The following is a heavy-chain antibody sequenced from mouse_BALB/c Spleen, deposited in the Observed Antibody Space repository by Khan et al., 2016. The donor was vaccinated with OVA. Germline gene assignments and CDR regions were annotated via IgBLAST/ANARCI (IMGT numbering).Heavy chain of an antibody. Sequence: EVQLQESGPGLVKPSQSLSLTCTVTGYSITSNYAWNWIRQFTGNKLEWMGYISYSGSTNYNPSLKSRISITRDTSKNQFCMQLNSVTTEDTAKYYCARGNYYGYAIAYCGQGTSITVSS. CDR1: GYSITSNYA. D-gene: IGHD1-1*01. CDR2: ISYSGST. CDR3: ARGNYYGYAIAY. V-gene: IGHV3-2*02. J-gene: IGHJ4*01.